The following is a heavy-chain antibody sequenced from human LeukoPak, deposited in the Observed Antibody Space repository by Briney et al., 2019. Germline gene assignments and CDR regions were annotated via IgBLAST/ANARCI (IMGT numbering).Heavy chain of an antibody. J-gene: IGHJ3*02. CDR3: ARADKFHCGETIFGGCAFDI. CDR2: IIPILGIA. D-gene: IGHD3-3*01. Sequence: ASVEVSCKASGGTFSSYAISWVRQAPGQGLEWMGRIIPILGIANYAQKFQGRVTITADKSTSTAYMELSSLRSEDTAVYYCARADKFHCGETIFGGCAFDIWGQGTMVTVSS. CDR1: GGTFSSYA. V-gene: IGHV1-69*04.